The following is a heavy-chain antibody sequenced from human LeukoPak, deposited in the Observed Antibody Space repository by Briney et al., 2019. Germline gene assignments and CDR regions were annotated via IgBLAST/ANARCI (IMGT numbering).Heavy chain of an antibody. CDR1: GGSSSPYY. Sequence: SETLSLTCAVYGGSSSPYYWSWIRQPPGKGLEWIGEINHSGSTNYNPSLKSRVTISVDTSKNQFSLRLSSVTAADTAVYYCARGGFYCGGDCYADYWGQGTLVTVSS. V-gene: IGHV4-34*01. J-gene: IGHJ4*02. CDR3: ARGGFYCGGDCYADY. CDR2: INHSGST. D-gene: IGHD2-21*02.